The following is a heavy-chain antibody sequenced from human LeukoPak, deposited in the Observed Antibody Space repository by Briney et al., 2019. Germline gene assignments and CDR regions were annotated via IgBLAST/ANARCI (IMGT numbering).Heavy chain of an antibody. V-gene: IGHV3-7*05. Sequence: GGSLRLSCAVAGFTFSSYWMSWVRQGPGKWRECVANIKQDGSEIYYVGSVKGRFTICRDNAQSSLYLQMDSLRPEDTAVYYCARDDRYTSWNWGQGTLVTVSS. CDR3: ARDDRYTSWN. D-gene: IGHD5-18*01. CDR1: GFTFSSYW. J-gene: IGHJ4*02. CDR2: IKQDGSEI.